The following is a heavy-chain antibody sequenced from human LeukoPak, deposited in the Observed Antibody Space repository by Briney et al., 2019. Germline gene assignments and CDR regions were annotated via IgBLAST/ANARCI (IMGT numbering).Heavy chain of an antibody. CDR3: ARGLEGISPFDY. CDR2: IIPILGIA. J-gene: IGHJ4*02. D-gene: IGHD3-3*02. Sequence: ASVKVSCKASGGTFSSYAISWVRQAPGQGLEWMGRIIPILGIANYAQKFQGRVTITADKSTSTAYMELSSLRSEDTAVYYCARGLEGISPFDYWGQGTLVTVSS. V-gene: IGHV1-69*04. CDR1: GGTFSSYA.